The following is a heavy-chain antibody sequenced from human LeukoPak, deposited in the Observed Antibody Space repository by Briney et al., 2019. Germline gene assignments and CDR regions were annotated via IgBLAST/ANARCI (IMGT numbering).Heavy chain of an antibody. CDR3: AIGPDGYYFDY. CDR2: INQGGNT. J-gene: IGHJ4*02. V-gene: IGHV4-34*01. CDR1: GGSFGNYY. D-gene: IGHD3-3*01. Sequence: SETLSLTCTVYGGSFGNYYWSWIRQPPGKGLEWIAEINQGGNTNYNPSLKSRVTISLDTSKNQFSLKLSSVSAADTAVYYCAIGPDGYYFDYWGQGTLVTVSS.